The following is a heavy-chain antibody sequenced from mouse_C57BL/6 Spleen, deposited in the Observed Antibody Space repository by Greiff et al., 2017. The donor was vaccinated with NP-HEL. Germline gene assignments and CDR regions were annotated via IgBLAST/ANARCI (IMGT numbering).Heavy chain of an antibody. CDR3: TRGSNCGAWFAD. CDR1: GYTFTDYD. J-gene: IGHJ3*01. Sequence: VQLQESGAELVRPGASVTLSCKTSGYTFTDYDMHWVKQTPVHGLDWIGAIDPETGGTAYNQKFKGKAILTADKSSSTAYMELRSLTSEDSAVYYCTRGSNCGAWFADWGQGTLVTVSA. D-gene: IGHD2-5*01. CDR2: IDPETGGT. V-gene: IGHV1-15*01.